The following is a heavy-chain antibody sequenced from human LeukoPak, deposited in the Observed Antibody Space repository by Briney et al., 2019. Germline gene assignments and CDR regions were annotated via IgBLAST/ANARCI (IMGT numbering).Heavy chain of an antibody. CDR2: VSYDGSNK. D-gene: IGHD1-26*01. CDR3: ARDTSFAVGATLDF. J-gene: IGHJ4*02. Sequence: GRSLRLSCAASGFNFSSYAMHWVRQAPGKGLEWVAIVSYDGSNKYYANSVKGRFTISRDKSKNTLHLQMNSLRAEDTAIYYCARDTSFAVGATLDFWGQGTLVTVSS. V-gene: IGHV3-30*04. CDR1: GFNFSSYA.